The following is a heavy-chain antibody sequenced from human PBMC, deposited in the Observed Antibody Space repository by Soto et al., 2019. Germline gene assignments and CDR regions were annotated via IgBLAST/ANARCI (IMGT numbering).Heavy chain of an antibody. CDR3: ASEPLISYGDYVGWFDP. J-gene: IGHJ5*02. CDR2: ISSSSSYI. Sequence: EVQLVESGGGLVKPGGSLRLSCAASGFTFSSYSMNWVRQAPGKGLEWVSSISSSSSYIYYADSVKGRFTISRDNAKNSLYLQMNSLRAEDTAVYYCASEPLISYGDYVGWFDPWGQGTLVTVSS. CDR1: GFTFSSYS. V-gene: IGHV3-21*01. D-gene: IGHD4-17*01.